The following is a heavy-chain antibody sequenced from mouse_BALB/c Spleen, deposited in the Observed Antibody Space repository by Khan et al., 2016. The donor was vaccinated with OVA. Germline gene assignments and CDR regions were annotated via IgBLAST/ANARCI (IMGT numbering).Heavy chain of an antibody. CDR1: GYIFTSYT. D-gene: IGHD2-14*01. CDR3: VRDGAYHRNDGWFAY. V-gene: IGHV1-4*01. J-gene: IGHJ3*01. Sequence: QVHVKQSGAELARPGASVKMSCKASGYIFTSYTIHWIKKRPGQGLEWIGYINPSNGYTNYNQKFKDKATLTTDKSSTKAYLQLSSLTSDDSAVYNCVRDGAYHRNDGWFAYWGQGTLVTVSA. CDR2: INPSNGYT.